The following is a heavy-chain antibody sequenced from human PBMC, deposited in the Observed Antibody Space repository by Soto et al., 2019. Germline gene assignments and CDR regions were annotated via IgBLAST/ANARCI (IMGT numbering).Heavy chain of an antibody. CDR2: TRNKANSYTT. J-gene: IGHJ6*02. CDR1: GFTFSDHH. V-gene: IGHV3-72*01. CDR3: AMSPAMDV. Sequence: EVQLVESGGVLVQPGGSLRLSCAASGFTFSDHHMDWVRQPPGKGLEWVGRTRNKANSYTTEYAASVKGRFTISRDDSEHSLYLQMNSLKTEDTAVYYCAMSPAMDVWGQGTTVTVSS.